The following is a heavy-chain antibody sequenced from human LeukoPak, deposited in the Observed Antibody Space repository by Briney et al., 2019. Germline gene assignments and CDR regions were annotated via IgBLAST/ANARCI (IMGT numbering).Heavy chain of an antibody. Sequence: ASVKVSCKASGYTFISYAMHWVRQAPGQRLEWMGWINAGNGNTKYSQKFQGRVTITRDTSASTAYMEMSSLRSEDTAVYYCARDYYDNSGYYSLTFGYWGQGTLVTVSS. V-gene: IGHV1-3*01. CDR3: ARDYYDNSGYYSLTFGY. J-gene: IGHJ4*02. D-gene: IGHD3-22*01. CDR2: INAGNGNT. CDR1: GYTFISYA.